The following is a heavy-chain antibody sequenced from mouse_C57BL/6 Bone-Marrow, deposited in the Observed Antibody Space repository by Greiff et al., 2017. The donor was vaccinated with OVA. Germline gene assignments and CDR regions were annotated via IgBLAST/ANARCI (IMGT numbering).Heavy chain of an antibody. CDR1: GFNVTDDY. D-gene: IGHD2-2*01. V-gene: IGHV14-4*01. Sequence: VQLQQSGAELVRPGASVKLSCTASGFNVTDDYMHWVKQRPEQGLEWIGWIDPENGDPEYASKFQGKATITADTSSNTAYLQLSSLTSEDTAVYYCTTRDGYAAWFAYWGQGTLVTVSA. CDR3: TTRDGYAAWFAY. J-gene: IGHJ3*01. CDR2: IDPENGDP.